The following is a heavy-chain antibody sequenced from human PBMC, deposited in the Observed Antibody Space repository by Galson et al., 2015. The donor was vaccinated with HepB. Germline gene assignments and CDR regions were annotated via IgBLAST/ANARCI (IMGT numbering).Heavy chain of an antibody. CDR2: ISPHTGNT. CDR3: GRNAHKYYFYYMDV. V-gene: IGHV1-18*01. J-gene: IGHJ6*03. CDR1: GYTFVNYG. D-gene: IGHD4-11*01. Sequence: SVKVSCKASGYTFVNYGITWVRQTPGQGLEWVGWISPHTGNTDYAQKVQGRVTLTRDTSTGTAYMELRSLRSDDTAVYYCGRNAHKYYFYYMDVWGKGTTVTVSS.